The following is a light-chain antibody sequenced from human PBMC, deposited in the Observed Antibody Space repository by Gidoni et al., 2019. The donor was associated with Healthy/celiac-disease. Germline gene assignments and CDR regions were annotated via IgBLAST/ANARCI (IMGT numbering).Light chain of an antibody. CDR3: QQYYSTPYT. Sequence: DIVMTQSPDSLAVSLGERATINCKSSQSVLYSSDNKNYLAWYQQKPGQPPKLLIYWASTREAGVPVRFSGSGSGTYFTLTISILQVEYLAVYYCQQYYSTPYTFGQGTKLEIK. CDR1: QSVLYSSDNKNY. CDR2: WAS. J-gene: IGKJ2*01. V-gene: IGKV4-1*01.